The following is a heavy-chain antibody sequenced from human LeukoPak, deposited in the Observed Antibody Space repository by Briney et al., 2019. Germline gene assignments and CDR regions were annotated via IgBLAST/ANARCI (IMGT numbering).Heavy chain of an antibody. CDR1: GYSFTNYP. CDR3: AREEELGNWFDP. Sequence: ASVKVSCKASGYSFTNYPMNWMRQAPGQGLEWVGWINTKTGNPTYAQGFTGRFVFSLDTSVNTAYLQISSLNTEDTAVYYCAREEELGNWFDPWGQGTLVTVSS. CDR2: INTKTGNP. V-gene: IGHV7-4-1*02. J-gene: IGHJ5*02. D-gene: IGHD7-27*01.